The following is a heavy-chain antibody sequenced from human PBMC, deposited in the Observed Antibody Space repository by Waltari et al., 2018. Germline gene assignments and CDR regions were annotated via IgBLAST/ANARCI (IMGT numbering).Heavy chain of an antibody. CDR2: INEDGTGT. V-gene: IGHV3-7*01. CDR1: GFSFSTTW. J-gene: IGHJ4*02. Sequence: EVQVVESGGGLVQPGGSLRPSCAAAGFSFSTTWMRWVRQAPGKGLQRVANINEDGTGTYYMDSVKGRFTISRDNAKNSVYLQMNSLRAEDTAVYYCARDRGWQQFDYWGQGALVTVSS. CDR3: ARDRGWQQFDY. D-gene: IGHD6-19*01.